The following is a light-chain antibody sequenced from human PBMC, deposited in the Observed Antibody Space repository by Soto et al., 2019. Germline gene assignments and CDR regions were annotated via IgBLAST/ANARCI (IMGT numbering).Light chain of an antibody. J-gene: IGLJ7*01. CDR1: SSDVGGYNY. CDR2: DVS. Sequence: QPVLTQPASVSGSPGQSITISCTGTSSDVGGYNYVSWYQHHPGKAPKLMIYDVSYRPSGVSNRFSGAKSGNTASLTISGLQAEDESDYYCCSYTRSSTVLFGGGTQLTVL. V-gene: IGLV2-14*03. CDR3: CSYTRSSTVL.